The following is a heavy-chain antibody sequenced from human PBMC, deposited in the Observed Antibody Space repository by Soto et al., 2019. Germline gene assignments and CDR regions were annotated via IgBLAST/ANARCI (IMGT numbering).Heavy chain of an antibody. D-gene: IGHD4-17*01. V-gene: IGHV4-59*08. CDR1: GGSITGYY. CDR3: ARRNYGEEGYFFDF. J-gene: IGHJ4*02. CDR2: IYDSGTT. Sequence: QVQLRESGPGLVRPSETLSLTCTVSGGSITGYYWSWIRQPPGKGLEWIGYIYDSGTTTYNAALKSRVTISADTSKNQFSLNLRSVTGADTAVYYCARRNYGEEGYFFDFWGQGLLVTVSS.